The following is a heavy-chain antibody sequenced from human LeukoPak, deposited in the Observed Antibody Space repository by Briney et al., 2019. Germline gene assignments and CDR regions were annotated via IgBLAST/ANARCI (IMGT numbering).Heavy chain of an antibody. CDR1: GFTFSSYA. CDR3: GGQPQDYYYGMDV. Sequence: PGGSLRLSCAASGFTFSSYAMSWVRQAPGKGLEWGSAISGSGGSTYYAASVKGRFTISRDNSKNTLYLQMNSLRAEDTAVYYCGGQPQDYYYGMDVWGQGTTVTVSS. J-gene: IGHJ6*02. CDR2: ISGSGGST. D-gene: IGHD3-16*01. V-gene: IGHV3-23*01.